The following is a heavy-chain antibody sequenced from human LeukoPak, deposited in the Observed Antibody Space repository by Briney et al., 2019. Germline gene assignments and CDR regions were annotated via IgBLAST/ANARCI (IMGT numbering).Heavy chain of an antibody. CDR3: ARDGSGQQLVHYYYYYYMDV. J-gene: IGHJ6*03. V-gene: IGHV3-30*03. D-gene: IGHD6-13*01. CDR2: ISYDGSNK. Sequence: GGSLRLSCAASGFTFSSYGMHWVRQAPGKGLELVAVISYDGSNKYYADSVKGRFTISRDNSKNALYLQMNSLRAEDTAVYYCARDGSGQQLVHYYYYYYMDVWGKGTTVTVSS. CDR1: GFTFSSYG.